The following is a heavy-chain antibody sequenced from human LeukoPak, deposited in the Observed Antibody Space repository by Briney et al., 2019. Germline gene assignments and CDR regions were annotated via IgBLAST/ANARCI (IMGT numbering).Heavy chain of an antibody. CDR2: IGTSSTTI. Sequence: QPGRSLRLSCAASGFTFDDYAMHWVRQPPGKGLEWVSNIGTSSTTIYYADSVKGRFTISRDNAKNSLYLQMNSLRADDTAVYYCARFAAGGSYYYYMDVWGKGTTVTVSS. CDR1: GFTFDDYA. CDR3: ARFAAGGSYYYYMDV. V-gene: IGHV3-48*01. J-gene: IGHJ6*03. D-gene: IGHD6-25*01.